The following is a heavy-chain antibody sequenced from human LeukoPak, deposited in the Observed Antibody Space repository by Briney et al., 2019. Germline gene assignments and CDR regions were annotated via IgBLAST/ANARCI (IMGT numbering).Heavy chain of an antibody. CDR2: IWYDGSNK. V-gene: IGHV3-33*06. D-gene: IGHD1-14*01. J-gene: IGHJ4*02. CDR1: GFTFSSYG. Sequence: GRSLRLSCAASGFTFSSYGMHWVRQAPGKGLEWVAVIWYDGSNKYYADSVKGRFTISRDNSKNTLYRQMNSLRAEDTAVYYCAKRTGVGYVDYWGQGTLVTVSS. CDR3: AKRTGVGYVDY.